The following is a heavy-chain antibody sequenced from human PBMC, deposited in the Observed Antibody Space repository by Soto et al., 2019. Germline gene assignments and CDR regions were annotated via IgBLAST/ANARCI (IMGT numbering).Heavy chain of an antibody. V-gene: IGHV3-30*18. CDR1: GFTFRSYG. CDR3: AKAGWKYRNAYRYDYYGRDV. D-gene: IGHD6-19*01. Sequence: QPGGSLRLSCAASGFTFRSYGMHWVRQAPGKGLEWVAVISYAGSTKSYAYSVKGRFTISRDNSKNTLYLQMKRLRAEDTSVDYYAKAGWKYRNAYRYDYYGRDVWGQGTTVTVSS. CDR2: ISYAGSTK. J-gene: IGHJ6*02.